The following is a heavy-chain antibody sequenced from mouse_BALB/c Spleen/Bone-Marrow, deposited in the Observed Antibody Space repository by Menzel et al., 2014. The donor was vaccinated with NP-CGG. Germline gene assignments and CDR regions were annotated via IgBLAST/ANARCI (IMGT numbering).Heavy chain of an antibody. CDR2: INPNSDYT. CDR3: AREVYGSWFAY. D-gene: IGHD2-2*01. J-gene: IGHJ3*01. Sequence: VQVVESGAELVRPGASVKMSCKASGYTFTYYTMYWVKQRPGQGLEWIGYINPNSDYTNYNQKFKDKATLTADKSSSTAYMQLSSLTSEDSAVYYCAREVYGSWFAYWGQGTLVTVSA. CDR1: GYTFTYYT. V-gene: IGHV1-4*01.